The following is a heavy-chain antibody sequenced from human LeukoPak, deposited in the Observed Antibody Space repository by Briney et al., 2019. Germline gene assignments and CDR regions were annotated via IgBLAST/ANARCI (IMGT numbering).Heavy chain of an antibody. CDR2: VYYSGST. CDR3: ARNASDSGTSYFDY. CDR1: GGSISSSTSY. Sequence: KTSETLSLTCTVSGGSISSSTSYWGWFRQPPGKGLEWIGCVYYSGSTSYNPSLKSRVTISVDTSKKQFSLKLDSVTAADTAVYYCARNASDSGTSYFDYWGQGTLVTVSS. V-gene: IGHV4-39*01. D-gene: IGHD1-26*01. J-gene: IGHJ4*02.